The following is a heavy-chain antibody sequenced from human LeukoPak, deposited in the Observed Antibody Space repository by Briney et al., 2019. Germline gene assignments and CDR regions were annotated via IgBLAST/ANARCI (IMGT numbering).Heavy chain of an antibody. Sequence: GGSLRLSCAASGFMFSDHYMDWVRQPPGKGLEWVGRIRNRARGHTTEYAASAKGRFTVSRDDSKNSVYLQMNSLRAEDTAVYYCANDPGEWSFQNWGQGTLLTVSS. CDR2: IRNRARGHTT. V-gene: IGHV3-72*01. D-gene: IGHD3-16*02. CDR1: GFMFSDHY. CDR3: ANDPGEWSFQN. J-gene: IGHJ4*02.